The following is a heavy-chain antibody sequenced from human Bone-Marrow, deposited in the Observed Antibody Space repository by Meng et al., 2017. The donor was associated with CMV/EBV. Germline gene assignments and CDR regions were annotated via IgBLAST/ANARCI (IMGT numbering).Heavy chain of an antibody. V-gene: IGHV3-30*02. CDR1: AFTFTRHS. Sequence: VGSLRLSCAASAFTFTRHSMNWVRQAPGKGLEWVAFIRYDGSNKYYADSVKGRFPISRDNSKNTLYLQMNSLRAEDTAVYYCAKEFRYFSSTRCWVQGTLVTVSS. D-gene: IGHD2-2*01. J-gene: IGHJ4*02. CDR3: AKEFRYFSSTRC. CDR2: IRYDGSNK.